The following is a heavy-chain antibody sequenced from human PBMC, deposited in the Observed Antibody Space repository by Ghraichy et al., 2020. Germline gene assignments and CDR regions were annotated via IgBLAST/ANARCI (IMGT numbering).Heavy chain of an antibody. Sequence: SGPTLVKPTQTLTLTCTFSGFSLSTSGVGVGWIRQPPGKALEWLAIIYWNDDKRYSPSLKSRLTITKDTSKNQVVLTMTNMDPVDTATYYCAHRYYDFWSGFYGPYYWGQGTLVTVSS. CDR1: GFSLSTSGVG. J-gene: IGHJ4*02. D-gene: IGHD3-3*01. V-gene: IGHV2-5*01. CDR3: AHRYYDFWSGFYGPYY. CDR2: IYWNDDK.